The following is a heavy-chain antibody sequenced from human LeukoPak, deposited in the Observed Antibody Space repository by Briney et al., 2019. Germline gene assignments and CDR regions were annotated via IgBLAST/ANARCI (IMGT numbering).Heavy chain of an antibody. Sequence: GGSLRLSCVASGFSFSSYAMSWVRQAPGKGLEWVSGISGSGGATYYTDSVKGRFTISRDNAKNSLYLQMNSLRAEDTAVYYCARGGTIFGVVTHLDYWGQGTLVTVSS. CDR1: GFSFSSYA. CDR2: ISGSGGAT. CDR3: ARGGTIFGVVTHLDY. J-gene: IGHJ4*02. D-gene: IGHD3-3*01. V-gene: IGHV3-23*01.